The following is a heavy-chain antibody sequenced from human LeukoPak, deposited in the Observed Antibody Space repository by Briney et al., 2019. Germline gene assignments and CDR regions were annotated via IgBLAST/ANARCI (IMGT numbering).Heavy chain of an antibody. J-gene: IGHJ4*02. CDR3: ASRKLGNDY. D-gene: IGHD7-27*01. CDR1: GYSINSGYY. CDR2: IYHSGST. Sequence: SETLSLTCTVSGYSINSGYYWGWIRQPPGKGLEWIAIIYHSGSTYYNPSLKSRVTISVDTSKNQFSLNLSSVTAADTAVYYCASRKLGNDYWGQGTLVTVSS. V-gene: IGHV4-38-2*02.